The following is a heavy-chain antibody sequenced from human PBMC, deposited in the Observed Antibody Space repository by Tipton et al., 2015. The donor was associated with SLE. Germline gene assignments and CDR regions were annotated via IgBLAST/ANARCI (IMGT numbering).Heavy chain of an antibody. D-gene: IGHD1-26*01. J-gene: IGHJ5*02. V-gene: IGHV4-30-2*01. CDR2: IYHSGST. CDR1: GGSISSGSYY. Sequence: LRLSCTVSGGSISSGSYYWSWIRQPAGKGLEWIGYIYHSGSTYYNPSLKSRVTISVDRSKNQFSLKLSSVTAADTAVYYCARVPPGSGIHGGWFDPWGQGTLVTVSS. CDR3: ARVPPGSGIHGGWFDP.